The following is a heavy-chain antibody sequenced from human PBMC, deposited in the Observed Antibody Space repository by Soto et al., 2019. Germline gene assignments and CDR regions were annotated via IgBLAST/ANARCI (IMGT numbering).Heavy chain of an antibody. CDR3: ARFGWVYSSSGY. V-gene: IGHV4-4*02. CDR1: GGSISSSNW. D-gene: IGHD6-6*01. CDR2: SDHSGST. J-gene: IGHJ4*02. Sequence: QVQLQESGPGLVKPSGTLSLTCAFSGGSISSSNWWSWVRQPPGKGLEWIGESDHSGSTNYNPSLKSRVTIAVDKSKNQFSLKMSSVTAADTAVYYGARFGWVYSSSGYWGQGTLVTVSS.